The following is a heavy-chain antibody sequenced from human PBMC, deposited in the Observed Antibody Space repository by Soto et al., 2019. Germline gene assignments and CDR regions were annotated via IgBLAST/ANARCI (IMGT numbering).Heavy chain of an antibody. CDR3: EADSKIVGTIRAFDF. CDR2: SAPEQGEP. D-gene: IGHD1-26*01. CDR1: ENTLTELT. V-gene: IGHV1-24*01. Sequence: ASVKVSCKVAENTLTELTIDWLRQAPGKGLEWMGHSAPEQGEPVYPQKFQGRVSMTEDPSTDTAYMELTSLRFEDTAVYFCEADSKIVGTIRAFDFWGQGTLVTVSS. J-gene: IGHJ4*02.